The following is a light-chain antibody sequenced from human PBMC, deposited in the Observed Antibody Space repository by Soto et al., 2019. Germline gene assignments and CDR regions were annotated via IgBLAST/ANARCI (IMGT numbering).Light chain of an antibody. J-gene: IGKJ2*01. CDR3: QHYNNWPYT. CDR2: GSS. CDR1: QSVRTN. V-gene: IGKV3-15*01. Sequence: EIVMTQSPATLSLSPGERATLSCGASQSVRTNIAWYQQRPGQTPRLLIYGSSTRATGIPARFSGSGSGTEFTLTISSLQSEDFAVYYCQHYNNWPYTFCQGTKLEIK.